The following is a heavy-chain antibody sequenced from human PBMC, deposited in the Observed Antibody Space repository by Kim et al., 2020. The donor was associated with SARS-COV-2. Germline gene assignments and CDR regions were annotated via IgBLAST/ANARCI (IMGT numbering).Heavy chain of an antibody. J-gene: IGHJ4*02. Sequence: SETLSLTCTVSGGSINSYFWSWIRQPPGKGLEWIGNIYYDGTTNYNPSLKSRVTISVDTSKNQFSLKLTSVTAADTAFYYCARDLVQYISRGYFDYWGQGTLVTVSS. V-gene: IGHV4-59*01. D-gene: IGHD3-3*02. CDR1: GGSINSYF. CDR2: IYYDGTT. CDR3: ARDLVQYISRGYFDY.